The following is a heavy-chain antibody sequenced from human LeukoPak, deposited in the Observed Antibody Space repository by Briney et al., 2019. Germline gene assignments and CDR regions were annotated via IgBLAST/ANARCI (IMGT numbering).Heavy chain of an antibody. J-gene: IGHJ2*01. CDR2: IYYSGST. D-gene: IGHD2-2*01. CDR1: GVSSSSYY. Sequence: PSGPLSLPCTVAGVSSSSYYRSGIRAPPGEGLVWIGYIYYSGSTNYTPSLKSRVTISVDTSKNQFSLKLSSVTAADTAVYYCARLGRTSYWYFDLWGRGTLVTVSS. V-gene: IGHV4-59*08. CDR3: ARLGRTSYWYFDL.